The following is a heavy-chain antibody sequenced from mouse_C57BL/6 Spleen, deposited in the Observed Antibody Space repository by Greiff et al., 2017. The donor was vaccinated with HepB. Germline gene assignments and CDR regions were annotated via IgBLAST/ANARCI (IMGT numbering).Heavy chain of an antibody. J-gene: IGHJ1*03. CDR3: ARDDWDVRYFDV. Sequence: EVKLMESGGGLVKPGGSLKLSCAASGFTFSSYAMSWVRQTPEKRLEWVATISDGGSYTYYPDNVKGRFTISRDNAKNNLYLQMSHLKSEDTAMYYCARDDWDVRYFDVWGTGTPVTVSS. D-gene: IGHD4-1*01. CDR1: GFTFSSYA. CDR2: ISDGGSYT. V-gene: IGHV5-4*01.